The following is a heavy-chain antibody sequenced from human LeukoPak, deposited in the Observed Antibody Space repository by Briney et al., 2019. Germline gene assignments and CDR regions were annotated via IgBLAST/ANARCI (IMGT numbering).Heavy chain of an antibody. D-gene: IGHD2-15*01. J-gene: IGHJ4*02. CDR1: GFTFSSYW. CDR2: INNDGSTI. V-gene: IGHV3-74*01. Sequence: GGSLRLSCAASGFTFSSYWVHWVRQAPGKGLEWVSRINNDGSTINYADSVKGRFTISRDNAQNTLYLQMDSLRAEDTAIYFCARAGYYRFDYGGQGTLVTVPS. CDR3: ARAGYYRFDY.